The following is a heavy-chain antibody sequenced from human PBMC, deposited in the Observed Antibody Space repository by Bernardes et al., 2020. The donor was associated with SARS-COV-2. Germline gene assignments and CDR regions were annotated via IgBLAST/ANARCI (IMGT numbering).Heavy chain of an antibody. CDR1: GWSFRGYY. J-gene: IGHJ6*02. CDR2: IIHSGST. Sequence: SETLSPTCAAYGWSFRGYYWSWTGQPPGKGLEWIGLIIHSGSTNYNPSLKSRVTTPVDTSKNQFSLKLSSVIAADTAVYYCARGDLGYGDYVGDYYYYGMDVWGQWTTVTVSS. CDR3: ARGDLGYGDYVGDYYYYGMDV. D-gene: IGHD4-17*01. V-gene: IGHV4-34*12.